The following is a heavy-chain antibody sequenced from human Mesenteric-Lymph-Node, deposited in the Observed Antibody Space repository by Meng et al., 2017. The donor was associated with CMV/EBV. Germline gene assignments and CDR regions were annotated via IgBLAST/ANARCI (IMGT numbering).Heavy chain of an antibody. V-gene: IGHV3-30*04. J-gene: IGHJ5*02. D-gene: IGHD1-26*01. CDR1: GFTFGSYS. CDR2: ISYDGTIK. CDR3: VRGGSGELLRWFDP. Sequence: GESLKISCATSGFTFGSYSMHWVRQAPGKGLEWVAVISYDGTIKYYADSVKGRFTISRDSSKNTLYLQMNSLRAEDTAVYYCVRGGSGELLRWFDPWGQGTLVTVSS.